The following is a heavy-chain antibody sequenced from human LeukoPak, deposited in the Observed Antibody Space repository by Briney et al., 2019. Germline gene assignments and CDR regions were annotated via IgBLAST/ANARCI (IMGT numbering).Heavy chain of an antibody. CDR2: INHSGST. D-gene: IGHD2-15*01. CDR1: GGSFSGYY. CDR3: AAAYCSGGSCYSGHFQH. J-gene: IGHJ1*01. V-gene: IGHV4-34*01. Sequence: PSETLSLTCTVYGGSFSGYYWSWIRQPPGKGLEWIGEINHSGSTNYNPSLKSRVTISVDTSKNQFSLKLSSVTAADTAVYYCAAAYCSGGSCYSGHFQHWGQGTLVTVSS.